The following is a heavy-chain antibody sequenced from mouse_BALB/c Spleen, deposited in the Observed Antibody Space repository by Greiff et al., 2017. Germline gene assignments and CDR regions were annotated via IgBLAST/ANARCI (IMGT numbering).Heavy chain of an antibody. CDR2: ISSGSSTI. D-gene: IGHD2-1*01. CDR1: GFTFSSFG. J-gene: IGHJ1*01. Sequence: EVKLMESGGGLVQPGGSRKLSCAASGFTFSSFGMHWVRQAPEKGLEWVAYISSGSSTIYYADTVKGRFTISRDNPKNTLFLQMTSLRSEDTAMYYCARPLYGNYGYFDVWGAGTTGTVSS. CDR3: ARPLYGNYGYFDV. V-gene: IGHV5-17*02.